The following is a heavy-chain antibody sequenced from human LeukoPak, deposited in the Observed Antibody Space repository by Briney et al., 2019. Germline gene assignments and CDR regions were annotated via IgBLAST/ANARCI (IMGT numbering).Heavy chain of an antibody. D-gene: IGHD6-25*01. Sequence: SQTLSLTCAISGDIVSSNTATWNWIRQSPSRGLEWLVRTYYRSKWYNDYAVSVQSRISISPDTSKNQFSLQLNSVTPEDTAVYYCVRDGYWGYWGQGTLVTVSS. CDR2: TYYRSKWYN. CDR1: GDIVSSNTAT. CDR3: VRDGYWGY. J-gene: IGHJ4*02. V-gene: IGHV6-1*01.